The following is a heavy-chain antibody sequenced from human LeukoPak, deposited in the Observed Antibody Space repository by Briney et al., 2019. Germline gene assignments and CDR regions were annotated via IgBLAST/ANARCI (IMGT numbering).Heavy chain of an antibody. J-gene: IGHJ4*02. CDR3: ARDGYGPTDF. CDR2: IYPNGDT. D-gene: IGHD3-10*01. Sequence: SEPLSLPCTVSGGSFSGPYWSWIRQTPGKGLEWIGYIYPNGDTRYNPSLKSRVTMSVDTSKNQSSLKLNSVPPADTAVYYCARDGYGPTDFWGKGSLVTVPS. CDR1: GGSFSGPY. V-gene: IGHV4-59*11.